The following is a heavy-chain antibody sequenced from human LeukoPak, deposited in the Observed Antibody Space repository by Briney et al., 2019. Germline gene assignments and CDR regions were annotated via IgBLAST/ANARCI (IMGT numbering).Heavy chain of an antibody. CDR3: ARDRRYYDILTGYYDNWFDP. V-gene: IGHV7-4-1*02. D-gene: IGHD3-9*01. CDR2: INTNTGNP. J-gene: IGHJ5*02. CDR1: GYTFTSYA. Sequence: ASVRVSCKASGYTFTSYAMNWVRQAPGQGLEWMGWINTNTGNPTYAQGFTGRFVFSLDTSVSTAYLQISSLKAEDTAVYYCARDRRYYDILTGYYDNWFDPWGQGTLVTVSS.